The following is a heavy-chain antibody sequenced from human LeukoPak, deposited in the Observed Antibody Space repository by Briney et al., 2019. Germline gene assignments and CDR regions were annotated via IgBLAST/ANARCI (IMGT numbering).Heavy chain of an antibody. J-gene: IGHJ5*02. CDR1: GFTFSSYS. V-gene: IGHV3-21*01. D-gene: IGHD6-13*01. Sequence: PGGSLRLSCAASGFTFSSYSMNWVRQAPGKGLEWVSSISSSSSYIYYADSVKGRFTISRDNAKNSLYLQMNSLRAEDTAVYYCARDISAAGNFWVYDPWGQGTLVTVSS. CDR2: ISSSSSYI. CDR3: ARDISAAGNFWVYDP.